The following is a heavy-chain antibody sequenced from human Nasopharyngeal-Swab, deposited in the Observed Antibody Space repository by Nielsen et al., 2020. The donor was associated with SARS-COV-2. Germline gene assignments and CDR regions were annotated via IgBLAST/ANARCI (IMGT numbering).Heavy chain of an antibody. V-gene: IGHV3-15*07. CDR3: LTDYYDNTGHGNY. D-gene: IGHD3-22*01. CDR2: IKSKSAGGAT. J-gene: IGHJ4*02. CDR1: GYTFSDAW. Sequence: GESLKISWAASGYTFSDAWMNWVRPAPGKGLEWVGLIKSKSAGGATEYAAPVKGRFSISRDESQNTLYLHMNSLKTEDTAMYYCLTDYYDNTGHGNYWGQGTLVTVSS.